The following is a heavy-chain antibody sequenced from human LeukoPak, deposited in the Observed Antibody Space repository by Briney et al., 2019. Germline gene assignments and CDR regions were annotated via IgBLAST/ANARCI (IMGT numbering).Heavy chain of an antibody. D-gene: IGHD3-16*01. J-gene: IGHJ4*02. CDR3: VRESRPGGAMGLYHNFDY. CDR1: GFNISDFW. Sequence: GGSLRLSCAASGFNISDFWTTWVRQAPGKGLEWVANIKEDGTEKHLVDSVKGRFTISRDNTKNLLYLQMNSLRGDDTATYYCVRESRPGGAMGLYHNFDYWGQGTLVAVSS. V-gene: IGHV3-7*01. CDR2: IKEDGTEK.